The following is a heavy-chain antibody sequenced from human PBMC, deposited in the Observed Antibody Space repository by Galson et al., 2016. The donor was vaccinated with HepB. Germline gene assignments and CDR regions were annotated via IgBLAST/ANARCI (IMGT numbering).Heavy chain of an antibody. CDR1: GFSLSTSGVG. J-gene: IGHJ6*02. CDR3: APRDLRKIAAGTWVV. Sequence: PALVKPTQTLTLTCTFSGFSLSTSGVGVGWIRQPPGKALEWLALIYWDDDKRYSPSLKSRLTITKDTSKNQVVLTMTNMNPVDTGTYYCAPRDLRKIAAGTWVVWGQGTTVTVSS. D-gene: IGHD6-13*01. V-gene: IGHV2-5*02. CDR2: IYWDDDK.